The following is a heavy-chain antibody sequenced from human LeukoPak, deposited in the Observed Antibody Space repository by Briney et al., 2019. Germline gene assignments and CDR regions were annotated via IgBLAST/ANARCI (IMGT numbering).Heavy chain of an antibody. D-gene: IGHD7-27*01. CDR2: ITGST. J-gene: IGHJ4*02. CDR3: AKGLTGTTLFDY. V-gene: IGHV3-23*01. CDR1: GFTFSSYA. Sequence: GGSLRLSCAAPGFTFSSYAMSWVRQAPGKGLEWVSSITGSTYYADSVKGRFTISRDNSKNTLYLQMNSLRADDTAVYYCAKGLTGTTLFDYWGQGALVTVSS.